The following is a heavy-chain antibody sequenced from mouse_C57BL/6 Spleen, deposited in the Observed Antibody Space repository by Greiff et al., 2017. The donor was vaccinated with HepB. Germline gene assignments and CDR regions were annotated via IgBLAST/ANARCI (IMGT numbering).Heavy chain of an antibody. V-gene: IGHV1-5*01. CDR1: GYTFTSYW. CDR2: IYPGNSDT. CDR3: ARGDYYGSSPSLVFDV. D-gene: IGHD1-1*01. J-gene: IGHJ1*03. Sequence: VQLKESGTVLARPGASVKMSCKTSGYTFTSYWMHWVKQRPGQGLEWIGAIYPGNSDTSYNQKFKSKATLTVDKPSSTAYMQLSSLTSEDSAVYYCARGDYYGSSPSLVFDVWGTGPTVTVSS.